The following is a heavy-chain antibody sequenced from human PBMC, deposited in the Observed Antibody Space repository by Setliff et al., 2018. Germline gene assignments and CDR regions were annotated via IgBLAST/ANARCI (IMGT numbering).Heavy chain of an antibody. CDR1: GYSFAKYA. Sequence: VASVKVSCKASGYSFAKYALHWVRQAPGQRLEWMGWINAGNGNTKYSQNFQGRVTITRDTSASTAYVELSSLRSEDTAVYYCAREVLPLVREEAFYIWGQGTQVTVSS. CDR2: INAGNGNT. D-gene: IGHD2-2*01. J-gene: IGHJ4*02. V-gene: IGHV1-3*01. CDR3: AREVLPLVREEAFYI.